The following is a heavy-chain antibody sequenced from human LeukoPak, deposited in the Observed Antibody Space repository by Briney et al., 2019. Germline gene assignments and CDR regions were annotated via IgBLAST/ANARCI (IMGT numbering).Heavy chain of an antibody. Sequence: GGSLRLSCAASGFTFSSYGMSWVRQAPGKGLEWVSFIYSDNTHYSDSVKGRFTISRDNSNNTLYLQMNSLRAEDTAVYYCARRAGAYSHPYDYWGQGTLVTVSS. D-gene: IGHD4/OR15-4a*01. CDR1: GFTFSSYG. CDR3: ARRAGAYSHPYDY. V-gene: IGHV3-53*01. CDR2: IYSDNT. J-gene: IGHJ4*02.